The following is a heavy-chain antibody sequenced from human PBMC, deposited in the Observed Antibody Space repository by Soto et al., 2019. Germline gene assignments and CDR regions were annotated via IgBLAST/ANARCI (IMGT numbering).Heavy chain of an antibody. Sequence: GASVKVSCKASGYTFTSYGISWVRQAPGQGREWMGWISANNGHTNYAQKLQGRVTMTTDTSTSTAYMELRSLRSDDTAVYYCARDSAYCDDDCSGYLGQGTLVNLSS. V-gene: IGHV1-18*01. CDR3: ARDSAYCDDDCSGY. D-gene: IGHD2-21*02. J-gene: IGHJ4*02. CDR2: ISANNGHT. CDR1: GYTFTSYG.